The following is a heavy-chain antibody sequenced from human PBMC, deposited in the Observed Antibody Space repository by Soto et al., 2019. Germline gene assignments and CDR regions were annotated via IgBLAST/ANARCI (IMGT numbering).Heavy chain of an antibody. V-gene: IGHV3-23*01. CDR1: GFTFSIYA. CDR2: IDASGGTT. Sequence: EGQLLESGGRLVQPGESLRLSCAASGFTFSIYAMSWARQAPGKGLEWVSVIDASGGTTYTDSVKGRCTISRDNSKNTLYLQMNSRRVEDTAVYYCVRERQLGVWGQGTTGTVSS. CDR3: VRERQLGV. J-gene: IGHJ6*02. D-gene: IGHD6-6*01.